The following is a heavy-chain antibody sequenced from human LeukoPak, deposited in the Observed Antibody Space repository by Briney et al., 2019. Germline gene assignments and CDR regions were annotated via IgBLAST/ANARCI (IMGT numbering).Heavy chain of an antibody. J-gene: IGHJ4*02. CDR3: ARDTYYYDSSGYHRFDY. D-gene: IGHD3-22*01. V-gene: IGHV4-34*01. Sequence: SETLSLTCTVSGGSISSHYWSWIRQPPGKGLEWIGEINHSGSTNYNPSLKSRVTISVDTSKNQFSLKPSSVTAADTAVYYCARDTYYYDSSGYHRFDYWGQGTLVTVSS. CDR2: INHSGST. CDR1: GGSISSHY.